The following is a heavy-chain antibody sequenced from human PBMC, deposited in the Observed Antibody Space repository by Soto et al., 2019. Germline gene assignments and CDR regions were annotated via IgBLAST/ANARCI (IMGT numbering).Heavy chain of an antibody. CDR2: IYYSGST. CDR1: GGSISSYY. Sequence: QVQLQESGPGLVKPSETLSLTCTVSGGSISSYYWSWIRQPPGKGLEWIGYIYYSGSTNYNPSLKSRHTISADTSKNQCTLKLSSVTAADTAVYYCARRDGSAIDDWGQGTLVTVSS. J-gene: IGHJ4*02. CDR3: ARRDGSAIDD. V-gene: IGHV4-59*08. D-gene: IGHD1-26*01.